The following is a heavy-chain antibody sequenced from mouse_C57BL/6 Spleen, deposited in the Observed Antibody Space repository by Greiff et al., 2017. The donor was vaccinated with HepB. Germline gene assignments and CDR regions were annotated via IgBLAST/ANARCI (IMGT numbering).Heavy chain of an antibody. J-gene: IGHJ2*01. CDR3: ARGAHYGSSYFDY. V-gene: IGHV1-69*01. D-gene: IGHD1-1*01. CDR1: GYTFTSYW. CDR2: IDPSDSYT. Sequence: QVQLQQPGAELVMPGASVKLSCKASGYTFTSYWMHWVKQRPGQGLEWIGEIDPSDSYTNYNQKFKGKSTLTVDKSSSTAYMQLSSLTSEDSAVYHCARGAHYGSSYFDYWGQGTTLTVSS.